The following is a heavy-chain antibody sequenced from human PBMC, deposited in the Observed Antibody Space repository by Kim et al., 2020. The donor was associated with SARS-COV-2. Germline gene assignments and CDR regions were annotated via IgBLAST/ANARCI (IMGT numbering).Heavy chain of an antibody. CDR2: IKQDGSEK. D-gene: IGHD3-16*02. CDR1: GFTFSSYW. Sequence: GGSLRLSCAASGFTFSSYWMSWVRQAPGKGLEWVANIKQDGSEKYYVDSVKGRFTISRDNAKNSLYLQMNSLRAEDTAVYYCARDYFLIAGPFDYWGQGTLVTVSS. J-gene: IGHJ4*02. CDR3: ARDYFLIAGPFDY. V-gene: IGHV3-7*03.